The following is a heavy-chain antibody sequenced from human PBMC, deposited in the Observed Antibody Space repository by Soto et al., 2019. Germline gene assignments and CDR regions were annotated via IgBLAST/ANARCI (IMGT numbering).Heavy chain of an antibody. CDR2: IYYTGAT. V-gene: IGHV4-4*02. D-gene: IGHD6-19*01. J-gene: IGHJ4*02. CDR3: ARVFSSGCGWMYYFDF. Sequence: QVELQESGPRLVKSSGTLSLTCEVSSGSISTGNWWSWVRQPPGKGLEWIGEIYYTGATNYNPSLKSRVTMTIDKSKDQFSLILTSATAADTAVYYCARVFSSGCGWMYYFDFWGQGILVSVSS. CDR1: SGSISTGNW.